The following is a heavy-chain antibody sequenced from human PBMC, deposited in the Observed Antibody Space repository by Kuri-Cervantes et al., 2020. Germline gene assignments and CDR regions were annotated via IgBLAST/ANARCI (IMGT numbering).Heavy chain of an antibody. V-gene: IGHV3-48*04. CDR2: ISSAGSTA. D-gene: IGHD3-10*01. CDR1: GFTFSSYS. Sequence: GESLKISCAASGFTFSSYSMNWVRQAPGKGLEWVSYISSAGSTAYYSDSVRGRFTISRDNAKNSFYLQMNSLRVEDTAVYFCARDNFGSESNWFDPWGQGTLVTVSS. J-gene: IGHJ5*02. CDR3: ARDNFGSESNWFDP.